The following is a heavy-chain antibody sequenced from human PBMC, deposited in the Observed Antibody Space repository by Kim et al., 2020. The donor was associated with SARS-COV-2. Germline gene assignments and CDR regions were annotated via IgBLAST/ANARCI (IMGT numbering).Heavy chain of an antibody. CDR2: IWYDGSNK. Sequence: GGSLRLSCAASGFTFSSYGMHWVRQAPGKGLEWVAVIWYDGSNKYYADSVKGRFTISRGNSKNTLYLQMNSLRAEDTAVYYCASSGSYSSFDYWGQGTLVTVSS. CDR3: ASSGSYSSFDY. CDR1: GFTFSSYG. J-gene: IGHJ4*02. V-gene: IGHV3-33*08. D-gene: IGHD1-26*01.